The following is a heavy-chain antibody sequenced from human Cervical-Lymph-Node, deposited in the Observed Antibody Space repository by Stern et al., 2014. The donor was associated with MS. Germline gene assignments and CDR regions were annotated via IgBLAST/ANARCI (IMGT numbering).Heavy chain of an antibody. Sequence: VQLVESGAEVKKPGSSVKVSCKASGGTFSSDVISWVRQAPGQGLDWMRGIIPTFVTTNYAQKFQGRVKIAADESMSTAYMELSSLRSEDTALYYCATTFRWGQGTLITVSS. J-gene: IGHJ4*02. CDR1: GGTFSSDV. D-gene: IGHD3-16*01. V-gene: IGHV1-69*01. CDR2: IIPTFVTT. CDR3: ATTFR.